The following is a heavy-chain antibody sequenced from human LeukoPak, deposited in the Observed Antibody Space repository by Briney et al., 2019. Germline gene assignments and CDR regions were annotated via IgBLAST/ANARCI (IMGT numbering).Heavy chain of an antibody. CDR3: ARVNYGSGRGLDY. CDR1: GGSISSGGYS. CDR2: IYYSGST. V-gene: IGHV4-31*03. D-gene: IGHD3-10*01. Sequence: PSQTLSLTCTVSGGSISSGGYSWSWIRQHPGKGLEWIGYIYYSGSTYYNPSLKSRVTISVDTSKNQFSLKLSSVTAADTAVYYCARVNYGSGRGLDYWGQGTLVTVSS. J-gene: IGHJ4*02.